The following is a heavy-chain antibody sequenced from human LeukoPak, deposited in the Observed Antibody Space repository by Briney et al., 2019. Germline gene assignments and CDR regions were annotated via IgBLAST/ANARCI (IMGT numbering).Heavy chain of an antibody. V-gene: IGHV1-2*02. CDR2: INPNSGGT. J-gene: IGHJ6*03. D-gene: IGHD3-10*01. Sequence: GASVKVSCKASGYTFTGYYMHWVRQAPGQGLERMGWINPNSGGTNYAQKFQGRVTMTRDTSISTAYMELSRLRSDDTAVYYCARGVRGAIIVRYLDYYYYYMDVWGKGTTVTISS. CDR1: GYTFTGYY. CDR3: ARGVRGAIIVRYLDYYYYYMDV.